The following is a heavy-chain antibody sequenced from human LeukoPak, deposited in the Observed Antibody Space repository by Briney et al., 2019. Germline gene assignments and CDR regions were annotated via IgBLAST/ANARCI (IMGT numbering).Heavy chain of an antibody. CDR3: ARAAGYNWNDGYAFGI. CDR1: GFTFSSYS. D-gene: IGHD1-20*01. Sequence: GGSLRLSCAASGFTFSSYSMNWVRQAPGKGLEWVSSISSSSSYIYYADSVKGRFTISRDNATNSLYLQMNSLRAEDTAVYYCARAAGYNWNDGYAFGIWGQGTMVTVSS. J-gene: IGHJ3*02. V-gene: IGHV3-21*01. CDR2: ISSSSSYI.